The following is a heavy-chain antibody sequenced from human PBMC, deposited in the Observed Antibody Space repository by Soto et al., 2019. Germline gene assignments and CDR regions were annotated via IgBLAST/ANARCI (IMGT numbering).Heavy chain of an antibody. V-gene: IGHV3-48*02. CDR3: ARRGMTAFDY. CDR2: ISSTSSNTQ. CDR1: GFAFSTYS. J-gene: IGHJ4*02. D-gene: IGHD3-16*01. Sequence: EVQLVESGGGLVQPGGSLRLSCAASGFAFSTYSMNWVRQAPGKGLELVSYISSTSSNTQYYADSVKGRFTISRDNAKNSLFLQMSSLRDEDTAVYYCARRGMTAFDYWGQGTLVTVSS.